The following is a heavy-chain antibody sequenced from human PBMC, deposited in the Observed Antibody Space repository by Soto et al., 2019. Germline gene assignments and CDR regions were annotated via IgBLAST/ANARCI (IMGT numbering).Heavy chain of an antibody. CDR3: ARHNLELQVDY. CDR2: IYPGDSDT. D-gene: IGHD1-7*01. CDR1: GYSFTSYW. Sequence: GESLKISCKVSGYSFTSYWIGWVRQMPGKGLEWMGIIYPGDSDTRYSPSFQGQVTISADKSISTAYLQWSSLKASDTTMYYCARHNLELQVDYWGQGTLVTVSS. V-gene: IGHV5-51*01. J-gene: IGHJ4*02.